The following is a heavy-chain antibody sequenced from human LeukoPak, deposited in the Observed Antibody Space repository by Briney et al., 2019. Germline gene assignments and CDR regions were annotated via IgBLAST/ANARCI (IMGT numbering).Heavy chain of an antibody. CDR3: ARGGYDSYFEF. Sequence: SETLSLTCAVSGGPVSSSNWWSWVRQPPGKGLEWIGEIYHSGNINYNPSLKSRVTISVDKSKNQFSLKLSSVTAADTATYYCARGGYDSYFEFWGQGTLVTISS. CDR2: IYHSGNI. D-gene: IGHD5-12*01. V-gene: IGHV4-4*02. J-gene: IGHJ4*02. CDR1: GGPVSSSNW.